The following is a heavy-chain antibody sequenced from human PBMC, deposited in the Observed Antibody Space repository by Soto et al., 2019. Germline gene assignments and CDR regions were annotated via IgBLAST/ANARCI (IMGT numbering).Heavy chain of an antibody. CDR3: TRGPPRVQWFDP. CDR1: GGAVSRGTYY. Sequence: SETLSLTCTVSGGAVSRGTYYWMWIRQPPGKGLEWIGHIYFTGSTNYNPSLKSRVTMSLDTSRNQFSLKLSSVTAADTAVYYCTRGPPRVQWFDPWGLGTLVTVS. J-gene: IGHJ5*02. CDR2: IYFTGST. V-gene: IGHV4-61*01.